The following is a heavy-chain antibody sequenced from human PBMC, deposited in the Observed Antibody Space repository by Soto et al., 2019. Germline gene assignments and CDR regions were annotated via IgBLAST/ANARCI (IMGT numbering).Heavy chain of an antibody. D-gene: IGHD2-2*01. CDR2: IDPSDSYT. Sequence: GESLKISCKGSGYSFTSYWISWVRQMPGKGLERMGRIDPSDSYTNYSPSFQGHVTISADKSISTAYLQWSSLKASDTAMYYCARRPIVVVPAANNWFDPWGQGTLVTVSS. CDR1: GYSFTSYW. J-gene: IGHJ5*02. CDR3: ARRPIVVVPAANNWFDP. V-gene: IGHV5-10-1*01.